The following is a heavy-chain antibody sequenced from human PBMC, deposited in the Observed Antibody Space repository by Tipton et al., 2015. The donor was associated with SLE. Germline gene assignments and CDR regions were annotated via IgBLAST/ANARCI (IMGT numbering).Heavy chain of an antibody. J-gene: IGHJ6*02. D-gene: IGHD3-16*01. V-gene: IGHV3-64D*06. CDR1: GFTFSSYA. CDR2: ISSNGGST. CDR3: VKHTFGGVMDYYYYGMDP. Sequence: GSLRLSCSASGFTFSSYAMHWVRQAPGKGLEYVSAISSNGGSTYYADSVKGRFTISRDNSKNTLYLQMSSLRAEDTAVYYCVKHTFGGVMDYYYYGMDPWGQGTLVTVSS.